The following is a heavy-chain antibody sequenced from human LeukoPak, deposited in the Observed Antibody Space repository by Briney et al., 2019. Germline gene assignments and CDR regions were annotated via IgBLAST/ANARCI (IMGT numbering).Heavy chain of an antibody. CDR2: ISSSSSYI. Sequence: GGSLRLSCAASGFTFSSYSMNWVRQAPGKGLEWVSSISSSSSYIYYADSVKGRFTISRDNAKNSLYLQMNSLRAEDTAVYYCARDTYLCSGGSCYAQYSDYWGQGTLVTVSS. D-gene: IGHD2-15*01. J-gene: IGHJ4*02. CDR3: ARDTYLCSGGSCYAQYSDY. V-gene: IGHV3-21*01. CDR1: GFTFSSYS.